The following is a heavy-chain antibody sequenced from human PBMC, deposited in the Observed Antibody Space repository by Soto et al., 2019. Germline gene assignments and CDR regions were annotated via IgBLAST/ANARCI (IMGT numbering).Heavy chain of an antibody. V-gene: IGHV1-2*04. CDR2: INPNRGGT. J-gene: IGHJ4*02. CDR1: GYTFTGYY. D-gene: IGHD2-21*02. Sequence: QVQLVQSGAEVKKPGASVKVSCKASGYTFTGYYMHWVRQAPGQGLEWMGWINPNRGGTNYAQKFQGWVTMTRDTSISTAYMELSRLRSDDTAVYYCARGYHGGNSGHDYWGQGTLVTVSS. CDR3: ARGYHGGNSGHDY.